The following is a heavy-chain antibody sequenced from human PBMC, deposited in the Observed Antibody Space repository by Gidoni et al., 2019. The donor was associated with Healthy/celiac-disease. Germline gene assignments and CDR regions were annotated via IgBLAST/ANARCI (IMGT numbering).Heavy chain of an antibody. CDR1: GGSICSSSYY. CDR3: ATTIVPGYFDY. D-gene: IGHD1-26*01. CDR2: ISYSGST. J-gene: IGHJ4*02. V-gene: IGHV4-39*01. Sequence: QLPLQAPGPGLVKPSETLSPTCTVPGGSICSSSYYWGWIRQPPGKGLAWVGNISYSGSTYYNPSLKSRVTISVDTSKNQFSLRLRSVTAADTAVYYCATTIVPGYFDYWGQGTLVTVSS.